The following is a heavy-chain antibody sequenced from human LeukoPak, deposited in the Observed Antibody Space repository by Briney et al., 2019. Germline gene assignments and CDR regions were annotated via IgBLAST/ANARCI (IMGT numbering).Heavy chain of an antibody. CDR2: MNPKRGNT. CDR1: GYSLTSFN. J-gene: IGHJ6*02. V-gene: IGHV1-8*01. CDR3: ARGGSSSSYYNNYGMDV. Sequence: ASVKVSCKASGYSLTSFNINWVRQGSGQGLEWMGWMNPKRGNTGYAPTFQGRVTITRDTSIDTAFMELSSLRPDDTAVYYCARGGSSSSYYNNYGMDVWGQGTTITVSS. D-gene: IGHD6-13*01.